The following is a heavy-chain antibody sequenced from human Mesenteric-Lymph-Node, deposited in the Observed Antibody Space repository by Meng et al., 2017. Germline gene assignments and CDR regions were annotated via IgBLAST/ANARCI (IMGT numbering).Heavy chain of an antibody. CDR3: ARDRGMATITINY. J-gene: IGHJ4*02. Sequence: INIGGSTIYYADSVKGRFTISRDNSKNTLDLQMNSLRAEDTAVYYCARDRGMATITINYWGQGTLVTVSS. V-gene: IGHV3-48*01. D-gene: IGHD5-12*01. CDR2: INIGGSTI.